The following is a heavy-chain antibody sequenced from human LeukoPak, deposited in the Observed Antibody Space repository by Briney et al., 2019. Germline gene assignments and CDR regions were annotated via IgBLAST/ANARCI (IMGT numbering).Heavy chain of an antibody. CDR1: GYSVSSGYY. CDR2: IYHSGST. D-gene: IGHD3-3*01. V-gene: IGHV4-38-2*01. Sequence: PSETLSLTCAVSGYSVSSGYYWGWIRQPPGKGLEWIGSIYHSGSTYYNPSLKSRVTISVDTSKNQFSLKLSSVTGADKAVYYCARHIAIWSGYYQQNYFDYWGQGTLVTVSS. J-gene: IGHJ4*02. CDR3: ARHIAIWSGYYQQNYFDY.